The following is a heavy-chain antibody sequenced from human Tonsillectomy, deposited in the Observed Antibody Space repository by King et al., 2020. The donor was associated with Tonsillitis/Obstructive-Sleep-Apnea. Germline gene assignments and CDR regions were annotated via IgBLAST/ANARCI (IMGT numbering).Heavy chain of an antibody. V-gene: IGHV3-33*01. CDR3: ARDYEGDYFDY. Sequence: VQLVESGGGVVQPGRFLRLSCAASGFTFSSYGMHWVRQAPGKGLEWVAVIWYDGSNKYYADSVKGRFTISRDNSKNTLYLQMNSLRAEDTAVYYCARDYEGDYFDYWGQGTLVTVSS. CDR2: IWYDGSNK. J-gene: IGHJ4*02. CDR1: GFTFSSYG. D-gene: IGHD5-12*01.